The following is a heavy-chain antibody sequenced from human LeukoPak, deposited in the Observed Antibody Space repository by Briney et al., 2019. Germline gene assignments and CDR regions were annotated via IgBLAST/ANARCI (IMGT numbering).Heavy chain of an antibody. CDR3: ARGGYGYYYYYYYYYGMDV. V-gene: IGHV1-2*04. CDR1: GYTFTGYY. D-gene: IGHD5-18*01. J-gene: IGHJ6*02. Sequence: ASVKVSCKASGYTFTGYYMHWVRQAPGQGLEWMGWINPNSGGTNYAQKFQGWVTMTRVTSISTAYMELSRLRSDDTAVYYCARGGYGYYYYYYYYYGMDVWGQGTTVTVSS. CDR2: INPNSGGT.